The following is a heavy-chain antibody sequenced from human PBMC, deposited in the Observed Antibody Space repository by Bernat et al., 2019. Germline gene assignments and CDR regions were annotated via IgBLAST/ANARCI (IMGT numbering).Heavy chain of an antibody. Sequence: QVQPQESGPGLVKPSGTLSLTCAVSGGSISSSNWWSWVRQPPGKGLEWIGEIYHSGSTNYNPSLKSRVTISVDKSKNQFSLKLSSVTAADTAVYYCARDPAYCSGGSCSTSGWFDPWGQGTLVTVSS. J-gene: IGHJ5*02. CDR2: IYHSGST. V-gene: IGHV4-4*02. CDR3: ARDPAYCSGGSCSTSGWFDP. CDR1: GGSISSSNW. D-gene: IGHD2-15*01.